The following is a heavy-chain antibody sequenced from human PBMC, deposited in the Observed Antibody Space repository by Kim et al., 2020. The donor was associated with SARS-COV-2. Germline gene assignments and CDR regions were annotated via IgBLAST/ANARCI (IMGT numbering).Heavy chain of an antibody. CDR3: AKDIRITMIVVVINRGMDV. CDR1: GFTFSSYA. D-gene: IGHD3-22*01. J-gene: IGHJ6*02. Sequence: GGSLRLSCAASGFTFSSYAMSWVRQAPGKGLEWVSAISGSGGSTYYADSVKGRFTISRDNSKNTLYLQMNSLRAEDTAVYYCAKDIRITMIVVVINRGMDVWGQGTTVTVSS. V-gene: IGHV3-23*01. CDR2: ISGSGGST.